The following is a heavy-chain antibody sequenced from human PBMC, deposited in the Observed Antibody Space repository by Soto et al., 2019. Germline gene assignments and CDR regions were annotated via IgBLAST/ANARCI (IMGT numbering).Heavy chain of an antibody. CDR2: IYYSGST. D-gene: IGHD3-3*01. Sequence: SETLSLTCTVSGGSISSYYWSWIRQPPGKGLEWIGYIYYSGSTNYNPSLKSRVTISVDTSKNQFSLKLSSVTAADTALYYCAREGYDFWSGLKWFDPWGQGTLVTVSS. V-gene: IGHV4-59*01. J-gene: IGHJ5*02. CDR1: GGSISSYY. CDR3: AREGYDFWSGLKWFDP.